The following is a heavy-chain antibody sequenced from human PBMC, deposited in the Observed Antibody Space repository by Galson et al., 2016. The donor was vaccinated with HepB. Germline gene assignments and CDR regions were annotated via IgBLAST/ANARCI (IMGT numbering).Heavy chain of an antibody. D-gene: IGHD3-10*01. V-gene: IGHV3-74*01. CDR1: GFSLSNYW. CDR3: ARDQRRGNGLDV. CDR2: ITSEVNSD. Sequence: SLRLSCAVSGFSLSNYWMHWVRQVPGKGLEWVSRITSEVNSDTYADSVKGRFTISRDNANNTLYLQMNSLKVEDTAVYYCARDQRRGNGLDVWGTGTTVTVSS. J-gene: IGHJ6*04.